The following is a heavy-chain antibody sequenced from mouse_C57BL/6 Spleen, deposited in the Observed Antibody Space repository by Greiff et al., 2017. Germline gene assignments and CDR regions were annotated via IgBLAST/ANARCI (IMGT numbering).Heavy chain of an antibody. J-gene: IGHJ2*01. CDR1: GYAFTNYL. D-gene: IGHD2-12*01. CDR2: INPGSGGT. Sequence: QVQLKESGAELVRPGTSVKVSCKASGYAFTNYLIEWVKQRPGQGLEWIGVINPGSGGTNYTEKFKGKATLTADKSSSTAYMQLSSLTSEDSAVYFCAAGLLLESFDYWGQGTTLTVSS. V-gene: IGHV1-54*01. CDR3: AAGLLLESFDY.